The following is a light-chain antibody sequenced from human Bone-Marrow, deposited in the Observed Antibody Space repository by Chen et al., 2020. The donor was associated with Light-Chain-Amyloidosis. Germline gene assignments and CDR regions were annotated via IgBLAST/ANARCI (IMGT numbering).Light chain of an antibody. CDR3: CSYQGCCNPYV. CDR2: EVT. CDR1: SSDVGVYNL. Sequence: QSALTQPASVSGSPGQSITVHCAGTSSDVGVYNLVSWYQQHPGKAPKLMIYEVTKRPSGVSTRFSGSKSGNTASLTISGLQAEDAADYYCCSYQGCCNPYVFGTGTKVTVL. V-gene: IGLV2-23*02. J-gene: IGLJ1*01.